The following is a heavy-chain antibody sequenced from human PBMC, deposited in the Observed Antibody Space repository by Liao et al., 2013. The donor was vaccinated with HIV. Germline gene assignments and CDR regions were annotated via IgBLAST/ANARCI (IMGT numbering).Heavy chain of an antibody. J-gene: IGHJ5*02. D-gene: IGHD3-9*01. CDR2: INHSGST. Sequence: QVLLQQWGAGLLKPSETLSLTCAVYDGSFNGYYWNWIRQPPGKGLEWIGEINHSGSTNYNPSLKSRVTISVDTSKNQFSLRLSSVTAADTAVYYCARDAYFDWDNWFDPWGQGTLVTVSS. CDR1: DGSFNGYY. V-gene: IGHV4-34*02. CDR3: ARDAYFDWDNWFDP.